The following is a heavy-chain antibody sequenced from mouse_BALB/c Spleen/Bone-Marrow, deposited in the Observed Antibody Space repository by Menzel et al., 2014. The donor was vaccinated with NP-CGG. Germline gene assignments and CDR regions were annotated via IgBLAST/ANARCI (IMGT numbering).Heavy chain of an antibody. CDR3: ARDVTTAMENYFDY. Sequence: EVQLQESGPGLVKPPQTVSLTCTVTGISITTGNYRWSWIRQFPGNKLEWIGFIYYSGSITYNPSLTSRTTITRDTSKNQFFLEMNSLTAEDTATYYCARDVTTAMENYFDYWGQGTTLTVSS. J-gene: IGHJ2*01. D-gene: IGHD1-2*01. CDR2: IYYSGSI. CDR1: GISITTGNYR. V-gene: IGHV3-5*02.